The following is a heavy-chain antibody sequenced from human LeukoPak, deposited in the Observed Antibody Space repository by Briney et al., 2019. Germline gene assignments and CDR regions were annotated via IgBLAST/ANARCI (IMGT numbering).Heavy chain of an antibody. CDR1: GFTFSSYG. CDR3: AKDGDYCGGDCYFGTFDI. CDR2: IRYDGSNK. Sequence: GGSLRLSCAASGFTFSSYGMHWVRQAPGKGLEWVAFIRYDGSNKYYADSVKGRFTISRDNSKNTLYLQMNSLRAEDTAVYYCAKDGDYCGGDCYFGTFDIWGQGTMVTVSS. D-gene: IGHD2-21*02. J-gene: IGHJ3*02. V-gene: IGHV3-30*02.